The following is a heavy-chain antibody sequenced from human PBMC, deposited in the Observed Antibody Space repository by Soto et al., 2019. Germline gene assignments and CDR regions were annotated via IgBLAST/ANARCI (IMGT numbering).Heavy chain of an antibody. CDR3: ARSSGRRHVFTFDYGLDG. CDR2: SSSSGGYK. V-gene: IGHV3-11*06. D-gene: IGHD3-16*01. J-gene: IGHJ6*02. Sequence: QVQLVESGGGLVEPGGSLRLSCAASGFSVGDNYMTWIRQAPGKGLEWLSYSSSSGGYKNYADSVKGRFTISRDNAKNSLYLQMDSLRAEDTAVYFCARSSGRRHVFTFDYGLDGWGQGTTVTVSS. CDR1: GFSVGDNY.